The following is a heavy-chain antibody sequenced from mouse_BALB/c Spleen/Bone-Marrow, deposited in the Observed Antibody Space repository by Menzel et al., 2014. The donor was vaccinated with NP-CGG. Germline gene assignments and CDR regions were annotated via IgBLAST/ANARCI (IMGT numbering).Heavy chain of an antibody. J-gene: IGHJ2*01. Sequence: QVQLQQSASELARPGASVRLSCRASGYTFTDYTMQWVKQRPGQGLEWIGYIVPRGGYTDYNQKFKDKTTLTADKSSSTAYMQLSRLTSEDSAVYYCAREDITTAFLDYWGQGTTLTVSS. V-gene: IGHV1-4*02. CDR1: GYTFTDYT. CDR3: AREDITTAFLDY. D-gene: IGHD1-2*01. CDR2: IVPRGGYT.